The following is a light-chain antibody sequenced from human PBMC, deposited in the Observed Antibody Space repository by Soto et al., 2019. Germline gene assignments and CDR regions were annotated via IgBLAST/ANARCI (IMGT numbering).Light chain of an antibody. CDR1: SSDVGSYNL. Sequence: QSALTQPASVSGSPGQSITISCTGTSSDVGSYNLVSWYQQHPGKAPKLMIYEGNKRPSGVSNRFSGSKSGNTASLTISGLQAEDEADYYCCSYVGSYVVFGGGTKLTVL. CDR2: EGN. CDR3: CSYVGSYVV. J-gene: IGLJ2*01. V-gene: IGLV2-23*01.